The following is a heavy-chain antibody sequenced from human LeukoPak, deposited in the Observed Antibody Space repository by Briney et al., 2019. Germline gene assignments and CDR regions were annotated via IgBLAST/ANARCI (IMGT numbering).Heavy chain of an antibody. Sequence: SVKVSCKASGGTFSSYAISWVRQAPGQGLEWMGGIIPIIGTANYAQKFQGRVTITADESTSTAYMELSSLRSEDTAVYYCGTSSTSYPISYYYYYGMDVWGQGTTVTVSS. CDR1: GGTFSSYA. CDR3: GTSSTSYPISYYYYYGMDV. J-gene: IGHJ6*02. CDR2: IIPIIGTA. V-gene: IGHV1-69*13. D-gene: IGHD2-2*01.